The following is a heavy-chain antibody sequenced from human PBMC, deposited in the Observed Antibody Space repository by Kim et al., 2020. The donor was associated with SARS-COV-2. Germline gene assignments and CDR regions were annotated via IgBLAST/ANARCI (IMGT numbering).Heavy chain of an antibody. V-gene: IGHV3-15*01. Sequence: TAYAAPVEGRFTISRDDSKNTLYRQLNSLKPEDTDVYYCTAEGWYFGINDFWGQGALVTVSS. CDR3: TAEGWYFGINDF. D-gene: IGHD6-19*01. CDR2: T. J-gene: IGHJ4*02.